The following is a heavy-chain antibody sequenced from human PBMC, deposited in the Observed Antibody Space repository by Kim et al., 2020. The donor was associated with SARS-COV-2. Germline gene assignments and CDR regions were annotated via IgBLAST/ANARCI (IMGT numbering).Heavy chain of an antibody. J-gene: IGHJ4*02. CDR2: ISWNSGSI. V-gene: IGHV3-9*01. D-gene: IGHD6-13*01. Sequence: GGSLRLSCAASGFTFDDYAMHWVRQAPGKGLEWVSGISWNSGSICYADSVKGRFTISRDNAKNSLYLQMNSLRAEDTALYYCAKDLRFLSSWSTSVFDYWGQGTLVTVSS. CDR1: GFTFDDYA. CDR3: AKDLRFLSSWSTSVFDY.